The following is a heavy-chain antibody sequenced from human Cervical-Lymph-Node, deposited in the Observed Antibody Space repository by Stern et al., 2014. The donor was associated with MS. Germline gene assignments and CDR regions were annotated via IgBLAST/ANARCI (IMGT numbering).Heavy chain of an antibody. CDR2: LSYDGGNE. V-gene: IGHV3-30*18. CDR1: GFTFSNFG. Sequence: QLVQSGGGVVQPGRSLRLSCAASGFTFSNFGMHWVRQAPGKGLEWVTLLSYDGGNEYYADFVKGRFTISRDDSKNTVYLQLNSLRPEDTAVYYCAKGRTVAGKGVGAFDVWGQGTFVTVSS. D-gene: IGHD6-19*01. CDR3: AKGRTVAGKGVGAFDV. J-gene: IGHJ3*01.